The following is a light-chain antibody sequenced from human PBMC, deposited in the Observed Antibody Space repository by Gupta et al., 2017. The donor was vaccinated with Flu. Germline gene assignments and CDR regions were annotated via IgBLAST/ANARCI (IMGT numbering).Light chain of an antibody. Sequence: DIQMTQSPSTLSASVGDRVTITCRASQSIRTWLAWYQQKPGKAPKLLIYKASTLERGVPYRFRGSGSVTEFTLTLSSMKPDDSDTYDGQPEWTFGQGTMVEVK. CDR2: KAS. CDR1: QSIRTW. CDR3: QPEWT. V-gene: IGKV1-5*03. J-gene: IGKJ1*01.